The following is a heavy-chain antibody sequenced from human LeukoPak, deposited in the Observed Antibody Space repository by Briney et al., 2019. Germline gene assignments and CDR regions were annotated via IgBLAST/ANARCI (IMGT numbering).Heavy chain of an antibody. CDR2: ISDSSAYT. D-gene: IGHD4-17*01. CDR1: GFTFSDSY. CDR3: ARGAHGPNC. V-gene: IGHV3-11*06. Sequence: PGGSLRLSCAASGFTFSDSYMSWIRQAPGKGLEWLSYISDSSAYTNYAGSVKGRFTISRDNAKNSLFLQMNSLRAEDTAVYYCARGAHGPNCWGQGTLVIVSS. J-gene: IGHJ4*02.